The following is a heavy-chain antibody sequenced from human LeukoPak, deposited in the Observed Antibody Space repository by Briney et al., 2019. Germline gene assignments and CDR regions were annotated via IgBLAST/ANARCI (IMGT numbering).Heavy chain of an antibody. CDR3: ALYGDYTKPGAFDV. J-gene: IGHJ3*01. CDR2: IRYDGSNK. CDR1: GFTFISYG. V-gene: IGHV3-30*02. D-gene: IGHD4-17*01. Sequence: GGSLSLSCEASGFTFISYGMHWVRQAQGKGLEGVAFIRYDGSNKYYADSVKGRFTISRDNSKNTLFLQMNSLRPEDTALYYCALYGDYTKPGAFDVWGRGTMVTVSS.